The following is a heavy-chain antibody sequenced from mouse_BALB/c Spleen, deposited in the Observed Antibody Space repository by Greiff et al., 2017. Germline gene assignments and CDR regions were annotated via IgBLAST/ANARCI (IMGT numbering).Heavy chain of an antibody. CDR1: GFSLTSYG. CDR3: ARIYYDYDYAMDY. Sequence: QVQLQQSGPGLVQPSQSLSITCTVSGFSLTSYGVHWVRQSPGKGLEWLGVIWSGGSTDYNAAFISRLSISKDNSKSQVFFKMNRLQANDTAIYYCARIYYDYDYAMDYWGQGTSVTVSS. D-gene: IGHD2-4*01. J-gene: IGHJ4*01. CDR2: IWSGGST. V-gene: IGHV2-2*02.